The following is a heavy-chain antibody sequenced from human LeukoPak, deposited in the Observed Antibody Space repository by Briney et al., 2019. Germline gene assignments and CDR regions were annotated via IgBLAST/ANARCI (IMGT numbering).Heavy chain of an antibody. J-gene: IGHJ4*02. CDR1: GYTFDDYD. D-gene: IGHD2-15*01. CDR2: FNPISGGT. V-gene: IGHV1-2*02. CDR3: ARVPRQLLPYFDY. Sequence: GASVKVSCKASGYTFDDYDMHWVRQAPGQGLEWMGWFNPISGGTAYARKFQGRVTMTWDTSIGTVYMELIRLTSDDTALFYCARVPRQLLPYFDYWGQGTLVTVSS.